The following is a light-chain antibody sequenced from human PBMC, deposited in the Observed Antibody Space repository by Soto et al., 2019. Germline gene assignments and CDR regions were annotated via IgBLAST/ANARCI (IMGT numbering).Light chain of an antibody. CDR3: CSYAGGRTFGA. V-gene: IGLV2-23*03. J-gene: IGLJ2*01. CDR1: SSDVGIYAL. CDR2: EGT. Sequence: QSALTQPASVSESLGQSITISCTGTSSDVGIYALVSWYQQHPGKAPKLMINEGTKRPSGVSDRFSGSTSGNTASLTISGLQAEDEADYYCCSYAGGRTFGAFGGRTKVTVL.